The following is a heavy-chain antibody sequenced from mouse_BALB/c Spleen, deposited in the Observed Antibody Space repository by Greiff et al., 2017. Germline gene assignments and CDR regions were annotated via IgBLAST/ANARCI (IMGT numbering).Heavy chain of an antibody. CDR3: ARRVYYAMDY. V-gene: IGHV3-2*02. CDR1: GYSITSDYA. Sequence: DVKLQESGPGLVKPSQSLSLTCTVTGYSITSDYAWNWIRQFPGNKLEWMGYISYSGSTSYNPSLKSRISITLDTSKNQFFLQLNSVTTEDTATYYCARRVYYAMDYWGQGTSVTVSS. CDR2: ISYSGST. J-gene: IGHJ4*01.